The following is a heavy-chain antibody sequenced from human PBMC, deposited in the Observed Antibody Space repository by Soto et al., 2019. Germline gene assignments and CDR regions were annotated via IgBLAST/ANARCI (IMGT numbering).Heavy chain of an antibody. Sequence: RGDSLKISCKGSGDSFTSYWIGWVRQMPGKGLEWMAIIYPGDSDTRYSPSLQGQVTISADKSISTAYLQWSSLKASDNAMYYCARTRAAAVYDAFDIWGKGTRVIVSS. CDR1: GDSFTSYW. V-gene: IGHV5-51*01. CDR3: ARTRAAAVYDAFDI. D-gene: IGHD6-13*01. CDR2: IYPGDSDT. J-gene: IGHJ3*02.